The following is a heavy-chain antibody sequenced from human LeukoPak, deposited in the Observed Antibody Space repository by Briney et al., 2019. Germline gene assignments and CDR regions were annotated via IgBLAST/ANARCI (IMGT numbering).Heavy chain of an antibody. D-gene: IGHD2-21*02. V-gene: IGHV5-51*01. CDR3: ARQRGDNAENFDY. J-gene: IGHJ4*02. CDR1: GYSFTSHY. Sequence: GESLKIPCKGSGYSFTSHYIGWVRQMPGKGLEWMGIIYPDDSNTRYSPSFQGQVTISADKSISTAYLQWSSLKASDTAMYYCARQRGDNAENFDYWGQGTLVTVSS. CDR2: IYPDDSNT.